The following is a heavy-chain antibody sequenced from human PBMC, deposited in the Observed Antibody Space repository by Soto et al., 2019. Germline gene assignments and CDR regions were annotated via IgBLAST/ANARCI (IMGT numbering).Heavy chain of an antibody. J-gene: IGHJ4*02. CDR1: GGTFSSYT. D-gene: IGHD6-13*01. V-gene: IGHV1-69*02. Sequence: QVQLVQSGAEVKKPGSSVKVSCKASGGTFSSYTISWVRQAPGQGLEWMGRIIPILGIANYAQKFQGRVTITEDKSTRTAYMELSSLRSEDTAVYYCARGSAAGTFDYWGQGTLVTVSS. CDR3: ARGSAAGTFDY. CDR2: IIPILGIA.